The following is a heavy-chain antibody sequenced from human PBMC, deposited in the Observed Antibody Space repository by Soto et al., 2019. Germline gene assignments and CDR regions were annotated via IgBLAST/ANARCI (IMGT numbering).Heavy chain of an antibody. Sequence: EVHLLESGGDLVQRGGSLNPSVAASGFIFGNIAMGWVPHSPGRGLGWVSSIIGSGATTYYPDSVKGRFTISRDNSKNTLYLQMNNLRAEDTAVYYCAKGGIPRRYNIPKVDFDSWGQGSLVTVSS. J-gene: IGHJ4*02. CDR2: IIGSGATT. D-gene: IGHD1-1*01. V-gene: IGHV3-23*01. CDR3: AKGGIPRRYNIPKVDFDS. CDR1: GFIFGNIA.